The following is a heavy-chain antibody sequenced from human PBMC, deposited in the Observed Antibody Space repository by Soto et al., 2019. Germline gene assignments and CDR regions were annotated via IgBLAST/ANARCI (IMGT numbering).Heavy chain of an antibody. V-gene: IGHV1-2*04. Sequence: AAVKVSCKASGYTFTGYYMHWVRQAPGQGLEWMGWINPNSGGTNYAQKFQGWVTMTRDTSISTAYMELSRLRSDDTAVYYCARGYSSSWYVPFDYWGQGTLVTVSS. D-gene: IGHD6-13*01. CDR1: GYTFTGYY. CDR3: ARGYSSSWYVPFDY. J-gene: IGHJ4*02. CDR2: INPNSGGT.